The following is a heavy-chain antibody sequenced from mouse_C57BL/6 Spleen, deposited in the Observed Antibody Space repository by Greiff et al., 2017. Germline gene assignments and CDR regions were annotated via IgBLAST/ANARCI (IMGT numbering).Heavy chain of an antibody. CDR1: GYTFTDYE. D-gene: IGHD2-2*01. V-gene: IGHV1-15*01. Sequence: QVQLQQSGAELVRPGASVTLSCKASGYTFTDYEMHWVKQTPVHGLEWIGAIDPETGGTAYNQKFKGKAILTAAKSSSTAYMELRSLTSEDSAVYYCAYGYGRYDFDYWGQGTTLTVSS. J-gene: IGHJ2*01. CDR3: AYGYGRYDFDY. CDR2: IDPETGGT.